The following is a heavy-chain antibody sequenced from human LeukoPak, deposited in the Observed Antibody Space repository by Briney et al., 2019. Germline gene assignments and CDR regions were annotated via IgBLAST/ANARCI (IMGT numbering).Heavy chain of an antibody. CDR1: GFTFGSYW. D-gene: IGHD4/OR15-4a*01. J-gene: IGHJ4*02. CDR2: IKQDGSEK. CDR3: AKESGALGAPLYDY. V-gene: IGHV3-7*03. Sequence: GGSLRLSCAASGFTFGSYWMSWVRQAPGKGLEWVANIKQDGSEKYYADSVKGRFTISRDNSKNMLYLQMNSLRAEDTAVYYCAKESGALGAPLYDYWGRGILVTASS.